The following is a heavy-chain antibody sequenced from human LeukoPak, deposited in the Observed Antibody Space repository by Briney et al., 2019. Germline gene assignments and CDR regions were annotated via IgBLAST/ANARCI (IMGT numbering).Heavy chain of an antibody. CDR1: GGSISSYY. Sequence: PSETLSLTCTISGGSISSYYWSWIRQPPGKGLEWIGYIYYNGSTNYSPSLKSRVTISVDTSKNQFSLKLSSVTAADTAMYYCARAPPYDDIRGQGTLVTVSS. CDR2: IYYNGST. CDR3: ARAPPYDDI. V-gene: IGHV4-59*01. J-gene: IGHJ4*02. D-gene: IGHD3-22*01.